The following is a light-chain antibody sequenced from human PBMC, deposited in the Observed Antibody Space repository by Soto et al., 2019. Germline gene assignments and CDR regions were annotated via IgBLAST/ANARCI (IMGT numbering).Light chain of an antibody. CDR2: EGS. V-gene: IGLV2-23*03. J-gene: IGLJ2*01. Sequence: QSALTQPASVSGSPGQSITISCTGTRSDVGNYNLVSWYQQHPGKAPKLMIYEGSKRPSGVSNRFSGSKSGNTASLTISGLQAEDEADYYCCSYAGSTTFRVLFGGRTKLTVL. CDR1: RSDVGNYNL. CDR3: CSYAGSTTFRVL.